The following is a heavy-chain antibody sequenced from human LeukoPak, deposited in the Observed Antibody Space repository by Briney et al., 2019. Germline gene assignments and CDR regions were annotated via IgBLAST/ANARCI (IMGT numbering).Heavy chain of an antibody. CDR3: ARDFDRYYFDY. V-gene: IGHV3-23*01. D-gene: IGHD3-9*01. CDR2: ISGSGGST. Sequence: PGGSLRLSCAASGFTFSSYGMSWVRQAPGKGLEWVSSISGSGGSTYYADSVKGRFTISRDNSRNTLSLQMHSLRAEDTAVYYCARDFDRYYFDYWGQGTLVTVSS. J-gene: IGHJ4*02. CDR1: GFTFSSYG.